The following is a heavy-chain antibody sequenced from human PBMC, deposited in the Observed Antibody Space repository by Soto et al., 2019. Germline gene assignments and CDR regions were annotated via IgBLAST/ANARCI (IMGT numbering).Heavy chain of an antibody. D-gene: IGHD4-4*01. Sequence: GASLEVPCKASGYTFTGYYMHWVRQAPGQGLEWMGWINPNSGGTNYAQKFQGRVTMTRDTSISTAYMELSRLRSDDTAVYYCARGPYSKHILFDYWGQGTLVTVSS. CDR1: GYTFTGYY. CDR3: ARGPYSKHILFDY. J-gene: IGHJ4*02. CDR2: INPNSGGT. V-gene: IGHV1-2*02.